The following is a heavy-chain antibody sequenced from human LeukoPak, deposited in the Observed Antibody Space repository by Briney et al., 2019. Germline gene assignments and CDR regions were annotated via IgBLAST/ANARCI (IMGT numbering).Heavy chain of an antibody. Sequence: PSETLSLTCAVSGGSISSSNWWSWVRQPPGKGLEWIGEIYHSGSTNYNPSLKSRVTISVDKSKNQFSLKLSPVTAADTGVYYCARGIQLWSSFDYWGQGTLVTVSS. V-gene: IGHV4-4*02. J-gene: IGHJ4*02. CDR1: GGSISSSNW. CDR2: IYHSGST. D-gene: IGHD5-18*01. CDR3: ARGIQLWSSFDY.